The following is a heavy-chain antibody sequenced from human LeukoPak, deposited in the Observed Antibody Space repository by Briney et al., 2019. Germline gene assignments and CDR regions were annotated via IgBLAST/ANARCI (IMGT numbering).Heavy chain of an antibody. D-gene: IGHD3/OR15-3a*01. CDR1: RFIVSYSY. CDR2: IYSGGST. Sequence: PGGSLRLSCTASRFIVSYSYMSWVRQAPGKGLEWVSLIYSGGSTFYSDSVKGRFTISRDNSKNTLYLQMNSLRVEDTAVYYCARDSVGLDKNDDWGQGTLVTVSS. J-gene: IGHJ4*02. V-gene: IGHV3-66*02. CDR3: ARDSVGLDKNDD.